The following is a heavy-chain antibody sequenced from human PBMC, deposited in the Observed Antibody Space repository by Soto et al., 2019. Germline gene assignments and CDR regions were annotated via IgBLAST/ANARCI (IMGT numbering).Heavy chain of an antibody. V-gene: IGHV3-23*01. Sequence: GGSLRLSCAVSGFTFSTYWMHWVRQAPGKGLEWVSAISGSGSSTYYADSVKGRFTISRDNSKNTLYLQMNSLRAEDTAVYYCAKNPTTVTRDAFDIWGQGTMVTVSS. CDR1: GFTFSTYW. CDR3: AKNPTTVTRDAFDI. D-gene: IGHD4-17*01. J-gene: IGHJ3*02. CDR2: ISGSGSST.